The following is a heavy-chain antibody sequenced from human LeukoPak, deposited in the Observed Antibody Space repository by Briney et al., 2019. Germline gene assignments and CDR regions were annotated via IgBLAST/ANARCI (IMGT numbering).Heavy chain of an antibody. CDR1: GDSISSYSYY. J-gene: IGHJ4*02. V-gene: IGHV3-23*01. Sequence: QPSETLSLTCTVSGDSISSYSYYWGWIRQPPGKGLEWVSAISGSGGSTYYADSVKGRFTISRDNSKNTLYLQMNSLRAEDTAVYYCAKDGPKIYYFDYWGQGTLVTVSS. CDR3: AKDGPKIYYFDY. D-gene: IGHD2/OR15-2a*01. CDR2: ISGSGGST.